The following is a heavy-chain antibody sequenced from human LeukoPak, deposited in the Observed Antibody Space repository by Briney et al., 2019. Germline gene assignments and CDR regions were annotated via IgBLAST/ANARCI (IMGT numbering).Heavy chain of an antibody. V-gene: IGHV1-24*01. D-gene: IGHD2-2*01. CDR2: FDPEDGET. CDR3: ATLCSSTSCYGGVDY. CDR1: GYTLTELS. Sequence: ASVKVSCKVSGYTLTELSMHWVRQAPGKGLEWMGGFDPEDGETIYAQKFQGRVTMTEDTSTDTAYMELSSLRSEDTAVYYCATLCSSTSCYGGVDYWGQGTLVTVSS. J-gene: IGHJ4*02.